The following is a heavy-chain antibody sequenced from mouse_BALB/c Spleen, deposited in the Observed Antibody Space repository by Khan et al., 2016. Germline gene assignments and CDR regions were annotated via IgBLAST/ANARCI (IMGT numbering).Heavy chain of an antibody. Sequence: QIQLVQSGPELKKPGETVKISCKASGYTFTNYGMNWVKQAPGKGLKWMGWINTYTGEPTYADDFKGRFAFSLETSASTAYLQINNLKNEDMATYFCARGDYGLAMEYWGQGTSVTVSA. CDR1: GYTFTNYG. J-gene: IGHJ4*01. D-gene: IGHD1-2*01. CDR3: ARGDYGLAMEY. CDR2: INTYTGEP. V-gene: IGHV9-1*02.